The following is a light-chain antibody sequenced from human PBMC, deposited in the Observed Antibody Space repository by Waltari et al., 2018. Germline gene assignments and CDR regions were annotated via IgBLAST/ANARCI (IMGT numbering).Light chain of an antibody. CDR2: EVS. Sequence: QSALTQPASVSGSPGQSITLSCTGTSSDVGSYNLVSWYQQHPGKAPTLMIYEVSKRPSWGSNRFSRSKSGNTAYRTISGLQAEDEADYDCCSYAGSSTVVFGGGTKLTVL. J-gene: IGLJ2*01. V-gene: IGLV2-23*02. CDR1: SSDVGSYNL. CDR3: CSYAGSSTVV.